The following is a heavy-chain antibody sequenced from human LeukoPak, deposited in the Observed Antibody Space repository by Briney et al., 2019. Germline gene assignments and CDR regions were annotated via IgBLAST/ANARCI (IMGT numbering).Heavy chain of an antibody. CDR1: GFTFSSYW. CDR2: INSDGSST. J-gene: IGHJ4*02. V-gene: IGHV3-74*01. D-gene: IGHD3-3*01. Sequence: PGGSLRLSCAASGFTFSSYWMRWVRQAPGKGLVWVSRINSDGSSTSYADSVKGRFTISRDNAKNTLYLQMNSLRAEDTAVYYCARVAYYDFWSGYNFFDYWGQGTLVTVSS. CDR3: ARVAYYDFWSGYNFFDY.